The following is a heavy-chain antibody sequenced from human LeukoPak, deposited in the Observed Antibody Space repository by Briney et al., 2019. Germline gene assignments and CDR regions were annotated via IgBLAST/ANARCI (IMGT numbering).Heavy chain of an antibody. V-gene: IGHV5-51*01. CDR1: GYSFTSYW. Sequence: GESLKISFKGSGYSFTSYWIGWVRQMPGKGLGWMGIIYPGDSDTRYSPSFQGQVTISADRSISTAYLQWSSLKASDTAMYYCARDCSGGSCYFDYWGQGTLVTVSS. D-gene: IGHD2-15*01. CDR2: IYPGDSDT. J-gene: IGHJ4*02. CDR3: ARDCSGGSCYFDY.